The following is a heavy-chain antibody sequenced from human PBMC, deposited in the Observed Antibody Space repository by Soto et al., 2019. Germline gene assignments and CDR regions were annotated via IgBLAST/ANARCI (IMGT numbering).Heavy chain of an antibody. CDR2: IYYTGST. V-gene: IGHV4-59*12. CDR3: ARGSPLSSSFPLDY. D-gene: IGHD6-6*01. J-gene: IGHJ4*02. CDR1: GGSISPYY. Sequence: SETLSLTCTFSGGSISPYYWSWIRQPPGKGLEWIGYIYYTGSTNYSPSLKSRVTISLDTSKNQFSLKLNSLTAADTAVYYCARGSPLSSSFPLDYWGQGTLVTVSS.